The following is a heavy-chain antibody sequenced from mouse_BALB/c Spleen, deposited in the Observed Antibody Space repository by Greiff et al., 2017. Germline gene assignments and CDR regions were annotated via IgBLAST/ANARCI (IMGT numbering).Heavy chain of an antibody. CDR1: GFTFSSYT. D-gene: IGHD2-1*01. V-gene: IGHV5-6-4*01. J-gene: IGHJ2*01. CDR3: TRAYGNYGGNYFDY. CDR2: ISSGGSYT. Sequence: EVQLVESGGGLVKPGGSLKLSCAASGFTFSSYTMSWVRQTPAKRLEWVATISSGGSYTYYPDSVKGRFTISRDNAKNTLYLQMSSLKSEDTAMYYCTRAYGNYGGNYFDYWGQGTTLTVSS.